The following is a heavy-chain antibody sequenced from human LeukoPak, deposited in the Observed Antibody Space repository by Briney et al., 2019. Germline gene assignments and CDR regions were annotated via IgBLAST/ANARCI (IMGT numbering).Heavy chain of an antibody. CDR1: GFTFSSYG. CDR2: IRYDGSNK. V-gene: IGHV3-30*02. CDR3: AKLKSAEWLLSYPYYYYMDV. J-gene: IGHJ6*03. Sequence: GGSLRLSCAASGFTFSSYGMHWVRQAPGKGLEWVAFIRYDGSNKYYADSVKGRFTISRDNSKNTLYLQMNSLRAEDTAVYYCAKLKSAEWLLSYPYYYYMDVWGKGTTVTVSS. D-gene: IGHD3-3*01.